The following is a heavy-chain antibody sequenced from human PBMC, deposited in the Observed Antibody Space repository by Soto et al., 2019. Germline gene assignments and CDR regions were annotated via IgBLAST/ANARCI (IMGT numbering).Heavy chain of an antibody. Sequence: QVQLQESGPGLVKPSETLSLTCTVFGGSITGYYWTWIRQPPGKGLEWIGYVFYKGNTNYNPSLKSRVTISVDTSANQFSLRLSSVTAADTAVYYCARSGDSFGFTDYWGQGTLVTVSS. CDR3: ARSGDSFGFTDY. J-gene: IGHJ4*02. CDR1: GGSITGYY. CDR2: VFYKGNT. V-gene: IGHV4-59*01. D-gene: IGHD5-18*01.